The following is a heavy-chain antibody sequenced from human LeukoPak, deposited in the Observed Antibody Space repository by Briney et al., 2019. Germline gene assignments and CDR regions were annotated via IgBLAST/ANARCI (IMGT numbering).Heavy chain of an antibody. CDR2: IRQDGSER. D-gene: IGHD2-2*01. V-gene: IGHV3-7*01. CDR3: ARDLGYCTSTSCLHHFDY. CDR1: GFTFSDYW. J-gene: IGHJ4*02. Sequence: GGSLRLSCAASGFTFSDYWMSWVHQAPGKGLEWVANIRQDGSERYYVDSVKGRFTISRDNAKNSLYLQMNSLRAEDTAVYYCARDLGYCTSTSCLHHFDYWGQGTLVTVSS.